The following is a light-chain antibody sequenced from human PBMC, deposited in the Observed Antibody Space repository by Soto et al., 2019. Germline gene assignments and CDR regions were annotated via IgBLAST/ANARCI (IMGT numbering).Light chain of an antibody. CDR3: QQYDNLSPIT. Sequence: DIQMTQSPSSLSASVGDRVTITCQASQDISNYLNWYQQKPGKAPKLLIYDASNLEIGVPSRFSGSGSGTDFTFTISSLQPEDIATYYCQQYDNLSPITFGGGTNLEIK. CDR1: QDISNY. CDR2: DAS. V-gene: IGKV1-33*01. J-gene: IGKJ4*01.